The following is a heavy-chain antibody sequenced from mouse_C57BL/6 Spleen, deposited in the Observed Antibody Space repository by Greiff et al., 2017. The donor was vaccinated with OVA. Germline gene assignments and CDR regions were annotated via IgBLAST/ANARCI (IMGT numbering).Heavy chain of an antibody. CDR3: AALSTMVTTR. J-gene: IGHJ3*01. CDR1: GYTFTSYW. D-gene: IGHD2-2*01. Sequence: QVQLKQPGAELVRPGTSVKLSCKASGYTFTSYWMHWVKQRPGQGLEWIGVIDPSDSYTNYNQKFKGKATLTVDTSSSTAYMQLSSLTSEDSAVYYCAALSTMVTTRWGKGTLVTVSA. CDR2: IDPSDSYT. V-gene: IGHV1-59*01.